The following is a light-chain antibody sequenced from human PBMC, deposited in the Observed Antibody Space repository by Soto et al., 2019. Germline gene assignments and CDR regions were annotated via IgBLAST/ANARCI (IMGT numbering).Light chain of an antibody. Sequence: QAVVTQPPSASGTPGQRVTISCSGSSSNIGSNTVNWYQQLPGTAPKLLIYSNNQRPSGVPDRFSGSKSGTSASLAFSGLQSEDEADYDCAAWDDSLNGLVVFGGGTKLTVL. CDR3: AAWDDSLNGLVV. J-gene: IGLJ2*01. V-gene: IGLV1-44*01. CDR2: SNN. CDR1: SSNIGSNT.